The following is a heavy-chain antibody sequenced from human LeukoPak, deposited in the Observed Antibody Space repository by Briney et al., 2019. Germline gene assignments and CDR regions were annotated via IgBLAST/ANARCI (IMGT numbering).Heavy chain of an antibody. J-gene: IGHJ4*02. D-gene: IGHD3-10*01. Sequence: RWASVKVSCKASGYTFTSYAMNWVRQAPGQGLEWMGWINTNTGNPTYAQGFTGRFVFSLDTSVSTAYLQISSLKAEDTAVYYCARNYYGSGSYLDYWGQGTLVTVSS. CDR3: ARNYYGSGSYLDY. V-gene: IGHV7-4-1*02. CDR1: GYTFTSYA. CDR2: INTNTGNP.